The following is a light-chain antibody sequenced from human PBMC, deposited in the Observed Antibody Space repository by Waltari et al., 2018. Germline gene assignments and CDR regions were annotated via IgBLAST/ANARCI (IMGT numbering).Light chain of an antibody. CDR1: QSVASNY. Sequence: EIVLTQSPGTLPLSPGERAPLSCRASQSVASNYLAWYQQKPGKAPRLLMYTASSRASGIPDRFSGSGSGTDFTLTISRLEPEDFAVYYCQQYGTSPLSFGGGTRVDLK. V-gene: IGKV3-20*01. CDR2: TAS. J-gene: IGKJ4*01. CDR3: QQYGTSPLS.